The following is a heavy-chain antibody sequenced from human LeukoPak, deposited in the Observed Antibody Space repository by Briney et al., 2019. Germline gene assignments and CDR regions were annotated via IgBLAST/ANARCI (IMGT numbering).Heavy chain of an antibody. V-gene: IGHV1-2*02. CDR2: INYNSGVT. D-gene: IGHD4-17*01. J-gene: IGHJ4*02. CDR3: ARVWGTVTTPTWFDY. CDR1: GYTFTDYY. Sequence: ASVKVSCKASGYTFTDYYMHWVRQAPGQGLEWMGWINYNSGVTNYAQKFQGRVTMTRDTSISTAYMELSRLRSDDTAVYYCARVWGTVTTPTWFDYWGQGTLVTVSS.